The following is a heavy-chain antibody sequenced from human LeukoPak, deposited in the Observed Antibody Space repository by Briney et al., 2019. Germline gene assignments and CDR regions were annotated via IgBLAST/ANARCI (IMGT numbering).Heavy chain of an antibody. D-gene: IGHD1-20*01. Sequence: XETLSLTCTVSGGSISSYYWSWIRQPPGKGLEWIGYIYYSGSTNYNPSLKSRVTISVDTSKNQFSLKLSSVTAADTAVYYCARELNWNPEGAFDAFDIWGQGTMVTVSS. V-gene: IGHV4-59*01. CDR2: IYYSGST. CDR3: ARELNWNPEGAFDAFDI. CDR1: GGSISSYY. J-gene: IGHJ3*02.